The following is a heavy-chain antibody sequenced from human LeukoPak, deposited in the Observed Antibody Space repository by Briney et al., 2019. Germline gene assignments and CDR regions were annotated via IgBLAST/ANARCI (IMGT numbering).Heavy chain of an antibody. J-gene: IGHJ5*02. V-gene: IGHV1-69*06. CDR2: LIPIFGTA. CDR1: GYTVTRYG. CDR3: ARAPSMVRGVPNWFDP. D-gene: IGHD3-10*01. Sequence: ASVKVSCKASGYTVTRYGISWVRQAPGQGLEWMGWLIPIFGTANYAQKLQGRVTITADMSATTVYLEVSSLRSDDTAVYFCARAPSMVRGVPNWFDPWGQGTLITVSS.